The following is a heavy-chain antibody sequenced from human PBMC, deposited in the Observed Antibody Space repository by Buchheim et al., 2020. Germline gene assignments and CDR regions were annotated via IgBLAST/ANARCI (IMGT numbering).Heavy chain of an antibody. Sequence: QVQLVESGGGVVQPGRSLRLSCAASGFTFSSYAMHWVRQAPGKGLEWVAVISYDGSNKYYADSVKGRFTISRDNSKNTLYLQMNRLRAEDTAVYYCARDSSSSLDYWGQGTL. CDR1: GFTFSSYA. J-gene: IGHJ4*02. V-gene: IGHV3-30*04. CDR2: ISYDGSNK. CDR3: ARDSSSSLDY.